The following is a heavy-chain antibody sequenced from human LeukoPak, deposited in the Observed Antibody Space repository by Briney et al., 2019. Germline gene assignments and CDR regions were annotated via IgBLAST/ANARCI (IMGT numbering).Heavy chain of an antibody. D-gene: IGHD5-24*01. Sequence: GGSLRLSCAASGFPFSRDSMHWVRQSPGKGLVWLSRINPDGSTTNYADSVKGRFTISRDNVKNTLYLQMNSLRDEDTAVYYCASDVAYKFDNWGLGTLVTISS. CDR2: INPDGSTT. J-gene: IGHJ4*02. V-gene: IGHV3-74*01. CDR3: ASDVAYKFDN. CDR1: GFPFSRDS.